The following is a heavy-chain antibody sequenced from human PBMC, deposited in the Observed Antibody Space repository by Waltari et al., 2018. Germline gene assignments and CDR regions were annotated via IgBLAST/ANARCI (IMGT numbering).Heavy chain of an antibody. J-gene: IGHJ4*02. CDR3: ARITKGAAADSSGYYIDY. CDR1: GFTFSSYA. D-gene: IGHD3-22*01. V-gene: IGHV3-30*01. Sequence: QVQLVESGGGVVQPGRSLRLSCAASGFTFSSYAMHWVRQAPGKGLAWVAVISYDGSNKYYADSVKGRFTISRDNSKNTLYLQMNSLRAEDTAVYYCARITKGAAADSSGYYIDYWGQGTLVTVSS. CDR2: ISYDGSNK.